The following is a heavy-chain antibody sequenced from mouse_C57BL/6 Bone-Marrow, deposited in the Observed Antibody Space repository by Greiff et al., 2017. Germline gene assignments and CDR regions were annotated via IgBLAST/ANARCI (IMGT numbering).Heavy chain of an antibody. D-gene: IGHD1-1*01. CDR1: GYTFTSYW. Sequence: QVQLQQSGAELVKPGASVKMSCKASGYTFTSYWITWVKQRPGQGLEWIGDIYPGSGSTNYNEKFKSKATLTVDTSSSTAYMQLSSLTSEDSAVYYCTKITTVVALYWYFDVWGTGTTVTVSS. CDR3: TKITTVVALYWYFDV. CDR2: IYPGSGST. V-gene: IGHV1-55*01. J-gene: IGHJ1*03.